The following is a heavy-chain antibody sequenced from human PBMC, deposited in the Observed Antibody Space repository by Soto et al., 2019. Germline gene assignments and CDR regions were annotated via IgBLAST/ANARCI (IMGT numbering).Heavy chain of an antibody. V-gene: IGHV4-38-2*02. CDR3: ARDLNYGLYYFDY. CDR2: MYPTGST. CDR1: GYSISSGCY. Sequence: SETLSLTCTVSGYSISSGCYWGWIRQPPGKRLEWIGSMYPTGSTYYNPSLKSRVTISVDTSKNQYSLKLTSVTAADTAVYYCARDLNYGLYYFDYWGQGTLVTVSS. J-gene: IGHJ4*02. D-gene: IGHD3-10*01.